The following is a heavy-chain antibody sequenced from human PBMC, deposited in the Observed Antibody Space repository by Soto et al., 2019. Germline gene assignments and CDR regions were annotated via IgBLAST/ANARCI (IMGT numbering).Heavy chain of an antibody. CDR2: IYYSGST. CDR1: GGSISSYY. CDR3: ARHSQLTNYYYMDV. D-gene: IGHD3-3*01. J-gene: IGHJ6*03. V-gene: IGHV4-59*08. Sequence: SETLSLTCTVSGGSISSYYWSWIRQPPGKGLEWIGYIYYSGSTNYNPSLKSRVTISVDTSKNQFSLKLSSVTAADTAVYYCARHSQLTNYYYMDVWGKGTTVTVSS.